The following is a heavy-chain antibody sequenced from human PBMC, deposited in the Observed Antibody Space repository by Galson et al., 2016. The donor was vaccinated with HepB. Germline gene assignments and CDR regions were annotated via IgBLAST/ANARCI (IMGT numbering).Heavy chain of an antibody. D-gene: IGHD1-1*01. CDR2: IIPSIGSA. Sequence: SVKVSCKASGGSFSNTALSWVRQAPGQGLEWMGGIIPSIGSANYAQKFQGRVTITADESTNTLYMEMRGLRSEDTAVYYCAKGLDVGEDDMAAWGQGTTVIVSS. J-gene: IGHJ6*02. V-gene: IGHV1-69*13. CDR3: AKGLDVGEDDMAA. CDR1: GGSFSNTA.